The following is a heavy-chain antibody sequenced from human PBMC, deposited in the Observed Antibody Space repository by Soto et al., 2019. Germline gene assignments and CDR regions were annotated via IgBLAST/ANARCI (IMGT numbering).Heavy chain of an antibody. CDR1: GGTFSSYA. D-gene: IGHD6-19*01. V-gene: IGHV1-69*05. CDR3: ARAVAVPADFDY. J-gene: IGHJ4*02. CDR2: IIPIFGTA. Sequence: QVQLVQSGAEVKKPGSSVKVSCKASGGTFSSYAITWVRQAPGQGLEWMGGIIPIFGTANYAQKFQGRVTITRDTSASTAYMELSSLRSEDTAVYYCARAVAVPADFDYWGQGTLVTVSS.